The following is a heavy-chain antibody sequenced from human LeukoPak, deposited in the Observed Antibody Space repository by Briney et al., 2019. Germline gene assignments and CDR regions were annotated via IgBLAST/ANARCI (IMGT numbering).Heavy chain of an antibody. CDR1: GFIFSDYY. CDR2: IDGSSSRT. D-gene: IGHD4-11*01. V-gene: IGHV3-11*03. J-gene: IGHJ5*02. CDR3: ARRGTDYCTPSSCHPNWFAP. Sequence: PGGSLRLSCAASGFIFSDYYMSWMRQAPGKGLEWLSYIDGSSSRTNYADSVKGRFTISRDNVKNSLYLQMYSLRAEDTAVYFCARRGTDYCTPSSCHPNWFAPWGQGTQVTVSS.